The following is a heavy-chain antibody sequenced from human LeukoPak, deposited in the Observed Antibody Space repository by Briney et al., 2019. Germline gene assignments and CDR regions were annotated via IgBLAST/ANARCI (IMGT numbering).Heavy chain of an antibody. V-gene: IGHV3-23*01. J-gene: IGHJ4*02. D-gene: IGHD3-16*02. CDR2: ISGSGGST. Sequence: GGSLRLSCAASGFTFSSYAMSRVRQAPGKGLEWVSAISGSGGSTYYADSVKGRFTISRDNSKNTLYLQMNSLRAEDTAVYYCAKDLGGLITFGGVIVWGQGTLVTVSS. CDR1: GFTFSSYA. CDR3: AKDLGGLITFGGVIV.